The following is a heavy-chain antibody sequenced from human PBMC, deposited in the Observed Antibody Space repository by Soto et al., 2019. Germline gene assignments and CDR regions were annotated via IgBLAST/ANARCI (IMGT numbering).Heavy chain of an antibody. D-gene: IGHD3-22*01. Sequence: ASVKVSCKASGYTFTSYGISWVRQAPGQGLEWMGWISAYNGNTNYAQKLQGRVTMTTDTSTSTAYMELRSLRSDDTAVYYCARDRLRGYSSGYFPGYWGQGTLVTVSS. CDR3: ARDRLRGYSSGYFPGY. V-gene: IGHV1-18*01. CDR1: GYTFTSYG. J-gene: IGHJ4*02. CDR2: ISAYNGNT.